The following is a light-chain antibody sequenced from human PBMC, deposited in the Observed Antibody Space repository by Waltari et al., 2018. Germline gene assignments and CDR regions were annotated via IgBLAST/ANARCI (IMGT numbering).Light chain of an antibody. J-gene: IGLJ2*01. CDR2: DVA. CDR1: NSDVGGYNY. CDR3: CSYAGTNSLV. Sequence: QSALTQPASVSGSPGQSIIISCTGTNSDVGGYNYVSWYQQRPGEVPKLLIYDVAKRPSVVAGRFSGAKSGNTASLTISGLLPEDEADYYCCSYAGTNSLVFGGGTRLTVL. V-gene: IGLV2-23*02.